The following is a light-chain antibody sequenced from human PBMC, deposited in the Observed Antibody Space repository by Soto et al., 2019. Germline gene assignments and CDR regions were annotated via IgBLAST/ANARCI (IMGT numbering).Light chain of an antibody. CDR3: EAWDDSLDGPV. V-gene: IGLV1-36*01. CDR1: SSNIGNNA. Sequence: QSVLTQPPSVSEAPRQRVTISCSGSSSNIGNNAVSWYQQLPGKAPKLLIYYDDLLPSGVSDRFSGSKSGTSASLAISGLQSEDEADHYCEAWDDSLDGPVFGGGTKLTVL. CDR2: YDD. J-gene: IGLJ2*01.